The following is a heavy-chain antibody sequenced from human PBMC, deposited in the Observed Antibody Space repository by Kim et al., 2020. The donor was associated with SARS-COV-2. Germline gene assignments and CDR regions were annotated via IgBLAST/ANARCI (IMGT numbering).Heavy chain of an antibody. V-gene: IGHV3-66*03. Sequence: GGSLRLSCAASGFSVSSNYMSWVRQTPGKGLESVSIIYYSGMTYNADSVKGRFTISSDHINNILFLQMNSLRAEDTAMYYCGRDRPAKFGESVWGQGALVTVSS. CDR1: GFSVSSNY. J-gene: IGHJ4*02. CDR2: IYYSGMT. D-gene: IGHD3-10*01. CDR3: GRDRPAKFGESV.